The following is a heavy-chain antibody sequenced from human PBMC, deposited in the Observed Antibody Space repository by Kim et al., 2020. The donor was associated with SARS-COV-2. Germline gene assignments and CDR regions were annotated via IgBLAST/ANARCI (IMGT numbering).Heavy chain of an antibody. D-gene: IGHD6-19*01. CDR2: IPGSDGST. J-gene: IGHJ4*02. CDR3: VKDHSFIGWIIDS. Sequence: GGSLRLSCAASGFTFSSYTMGWVRQAPGKGLEWVSDIPGSDGSTHYADSVKGRFTISRDNSKNTLYLQMSRLRGDDTAVYYCVKDHSFIGWIIDSWGQGTLVTVSS. CDR1: GFTFSSYT. V-gene: IGHV3-23*01.